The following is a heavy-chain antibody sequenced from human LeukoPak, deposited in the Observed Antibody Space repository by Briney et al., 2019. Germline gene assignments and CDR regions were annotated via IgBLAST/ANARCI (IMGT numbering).Heavy chain of an antibody. CDR2: ISGSGGST. J-gene: IGHJ5*02. V-gene: IGHV3-23*01. CDR3: AKDRATVTANWFDP. CDR1: GFTFSSYA. D-gene: IGHD4-11*01. Sequence: GGSLRLSCAASGFTFSSYAMSWVRQAPGKGLEWVSTISGSGGSTYYADSVKGRFTISRDNSKNTLYLQMNSLRVEDTAVYYCAKDRATVTANWFDPWGQGTLVTVSS.